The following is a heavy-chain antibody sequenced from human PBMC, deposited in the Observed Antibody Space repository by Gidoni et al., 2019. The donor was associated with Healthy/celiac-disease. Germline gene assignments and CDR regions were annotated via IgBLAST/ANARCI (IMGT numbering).Heavy chain of an antibody. CDR2: INHSGST. D-gene: IGHD2-21*02. V-gene: IGHV4-34*01. Sequence: QVQLQQWGAGLLKPSEPLSLTCAVYGGSFSGYYWSWIRQPPGKGLEWIGEINHSGSTNYNPSLKSRVTISVDTSKNQFSLKLSSVTAADTAVYYCAREKYSSVVTRTFDYWGQGTLVTVSS. CDR3: AREKYSSVVTRTFDY. CDR1: GGSFSGYY. J-gene: IGHJ4*02.